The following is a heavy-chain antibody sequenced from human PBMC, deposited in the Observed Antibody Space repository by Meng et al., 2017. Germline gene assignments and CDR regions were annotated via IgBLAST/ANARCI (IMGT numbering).Heavy chain of an antibody. D-gene: IGHD3-22*01. CDR2: IIPIFGTA. V-gene: IGHV1-69*06. CDR3: ARGVYYYDSSGYYSRVFDY. J-gene: IGHJ4*02. CDR1: GSTFSSYA. Sequence: SVKVSCKASGSTFSSYAISWVRQAPGQGLEWMGGIIPIFGTANYAQKFQGRVTITADKSTSTAYMELSSLRSEDTAVYYCARGVYYYDSSGYYSRVFDYWGQGTLVTVSS.